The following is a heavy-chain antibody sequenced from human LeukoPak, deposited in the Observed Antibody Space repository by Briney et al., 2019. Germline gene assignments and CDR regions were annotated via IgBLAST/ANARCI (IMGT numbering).Heavy chain of an antibody. Sequence: SETLSLTCTVSGGSISSYYWSWIRQPPGKGLEWIGYIYYSGSTNYNPSLKSRVTISVDTSKNQFSLKLSSVTAADTAVYYYAREPGGTDGGDWFDPWGQGTLVTVSS. V-gene: IGHV4-59*01. J-gene: IGHJ5*02. CDR1: GGSISSYY. D-gene: IGHD1-26*01. CDR2: IYYSGST. CDR3: AREPGGTDGGDWFDP.